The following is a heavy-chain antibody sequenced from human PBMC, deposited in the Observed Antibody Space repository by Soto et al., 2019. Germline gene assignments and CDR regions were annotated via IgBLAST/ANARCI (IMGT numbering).Heavy chain of an antibody. CDR1: GYVFRSYW. J-gene: IGHJ2*01. CDR2: ITNDGTP. Sequence: EVQLVESGGGLVQPGGSLRLSCVASGYVFRSYWMHWVRQAPGKGLVWVSRITNDGTPKADSVNVRFAISRDDAKKHVYLQMNSLRVEDTAVDYCARGVQGARYFDLWGRGTLVTVSP. D-gene: IGHD1-26*01. CDR3: ARGVQGARYFDL. V-gene: IGHV3-74*01.